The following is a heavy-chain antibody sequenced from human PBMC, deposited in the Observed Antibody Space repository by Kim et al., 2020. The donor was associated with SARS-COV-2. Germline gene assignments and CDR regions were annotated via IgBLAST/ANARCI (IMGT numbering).Heavy chain of an antibody. CDR2: INADGVVT. CDR3: ATGHWLDY. V-gene: IGHV3-7*01. J-gene: IGHJ4*02. Sequence: GGSLRLSCAVSEFDFGGYWMTWVRQAPRKGVEWVASINADGVVTRYMDSVRGRFTISRDNADNSLYLQVSSLRDEDTAVYYCATGHWLDYWGQGTQVTVSS. CDR1: EFDFGGYW. D-gene: IGHD1-1*01.